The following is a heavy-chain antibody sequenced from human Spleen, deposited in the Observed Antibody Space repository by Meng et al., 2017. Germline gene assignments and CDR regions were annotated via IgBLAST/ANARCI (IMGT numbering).Heavy chain of an antibody. Sequence: QITLRESGPTLVKPTQTLTLTCTFSGFSVSTRGVGVGWIRQPPGKDLEWLALSYWDDDKRYSPSLKGRLTITRDTSKNQVVLTMTNMDPVDTATYYCAHSPYASGVRRDFDYWGQGTLVTVSS. CDR2: SYWDDDK. J-gene: IGHJ4*02. CDR3: AHSPYASGVRRDFDY. V-gene: IGHV2-5*02. D-gene: IGHD3-10*01. CDR1: GFSVSTRGVG.